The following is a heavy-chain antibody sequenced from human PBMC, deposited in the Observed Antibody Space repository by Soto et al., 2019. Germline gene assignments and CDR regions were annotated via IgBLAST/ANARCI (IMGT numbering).Heavy chain of an antibody. CDR3: AIEWLLGYGMDV. Sequence: EVQLLESGGGLVQPGGSLRLSCAASGFTFSSYAMSWVRQAPGKGLEWVSAISGSGGSTYYADSVKGRCTISRDNSKNTLYLQMNSLRAEDTAVYYCAIEWLLGYGMDVWGQGTTVTVSS. J-gene: IGHJ6*02. V-gene: IGHV3-23*01. CDR1: GFTFSSYA. CDR2: ISGSGGST. D-gene: IGHD3-22*01.